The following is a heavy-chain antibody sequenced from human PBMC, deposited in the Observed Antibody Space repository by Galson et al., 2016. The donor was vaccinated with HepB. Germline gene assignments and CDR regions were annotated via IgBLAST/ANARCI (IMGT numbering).Heavy chain of an antibody. Sequence: SLRLSCAGSGFTFGDYYMSWIRQAPGKGLEWISYITTPDNTVYDVDSVKGRFTTSRDNAKSSLFLQMHSLRAEDTAVYYCARWRGGYFDSRGQGTLVTVSS. CDR1: GFTFGDYY. D-gene: IGHD2-15*01. V-gene: IGHV3-11*01. CDR3: ARWRGGYFDS. CDR2: ITTPDNTV. J-gene: IGHJ4*02.